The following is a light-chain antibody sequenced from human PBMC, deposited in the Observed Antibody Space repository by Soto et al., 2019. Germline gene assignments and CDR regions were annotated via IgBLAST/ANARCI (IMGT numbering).Light chain of an antibody. V-gene: IGKV3-15*01. CDR2: GAS. CDR3: QQYNDSPLT. Sequence: EIVMTQSPVTLSLSPGDRATLSCRASQSVANNLAWFQQRPGQAPRLLVYGASATATGIPARFSGSGSGTEFTLTISSLQSEDFAVYYCQQYNDSPLTFGQGTKVEIK. J-gene: IGKJ1*01. CDR1: QSVANN.